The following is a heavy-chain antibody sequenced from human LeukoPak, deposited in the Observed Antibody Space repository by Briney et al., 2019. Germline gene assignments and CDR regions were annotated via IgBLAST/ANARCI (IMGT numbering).Heavy chain of an antibody. D-gene: IGHD5-18*01. V-gene: IGHV3-21*01. J-gene: IGHJ5*02. CDR2: ISSSGGNT. CDR1: GFTFNNYA. CDR3: ARGYVDKAMFA. Sequence: KPGGSLRLSCAASGFTFNNYAMNWVGQAPRKGLAWVSLISSSGGNTYYEDSVKGRFTISRDNAKNSLFLQMNSLRAEDTALYYCARGYVDKAMFAWGQGTLVTVSS.